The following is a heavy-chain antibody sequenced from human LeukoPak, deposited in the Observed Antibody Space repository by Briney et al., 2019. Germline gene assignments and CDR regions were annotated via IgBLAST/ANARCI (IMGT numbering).Heavy chain of an antibody. CDR1: GGSVSSYY. Sequence: SSETLSLTCSVSGGSVSSYYWSWIRQSPGKGLEWIGYIHNSGRTNYNPSLKSRVTGFVGTSKNQVSLRPSSVTAADTAVYYCARHGTISSESYFDYWGQGALVTVSS. V-gene: IGHV4-59*08. CDR2: IHNSGRT. CDR3: ARHGTISSESYFDY. J-gene: IGHJ4*02. D-gene: IGHD1-14*01.